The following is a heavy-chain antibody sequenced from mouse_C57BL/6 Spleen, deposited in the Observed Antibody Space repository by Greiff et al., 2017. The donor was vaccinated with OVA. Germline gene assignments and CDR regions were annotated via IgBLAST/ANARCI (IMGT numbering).Heavy chain of an antibody. CDR3: ARDLDY. J-gene: IGHJ2*01. V-gene: IGHV1-26*01. Sequence: VQLQQSGPELVKPGASVKISCKASGYTFTDYYMNWVKQSHGKSLEWIGDINPNNGGTSYNQKFKGKATLTVDNTSSTAYMELRSLTSEDSAVYYCARDLDYWGQGTTRTVSS. CDR1: GYTFTDYY. CDR2: INPNNGGT.